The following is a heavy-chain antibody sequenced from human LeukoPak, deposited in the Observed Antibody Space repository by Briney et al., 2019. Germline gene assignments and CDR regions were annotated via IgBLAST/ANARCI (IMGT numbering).Heavy chain of an antibody. CDR3: TSRESFDY. V-gene: IGHV3-21*01. CDR1: GFTFSSYS. J-gene: IGHJ4*02. Sequence: GGSLRLSCAASGFTFSSYSMNWVRQAPGKGLEWVSSISGSSSYRYYADSVKGRFTISRDNAKNSLYLQMNSLRAEDTAVYYCTSRESFDYWGQGTLVTVSS. CDR2: ISGSSSYR.